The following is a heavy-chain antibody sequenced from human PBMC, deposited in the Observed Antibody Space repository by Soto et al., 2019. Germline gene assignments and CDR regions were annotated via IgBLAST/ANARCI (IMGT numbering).Heavy chain of an antibody. V-gene: IGHV1-69*13. D-gene: IGHD3-22*01. CDR1: GYTFTSYG. CDR3: ARSDSSVVVVINHLQPNWFDP. Sequence: QVQLVQSGAEVKDPGASVKVSCKASGYTFTSYGVSWVRQAPGQGLEWMGGIIPIFGTANYAQKFQGRVTITADESTSTAYMELSSLRSEDTAVYYCARSDSSVVVVINHLQPNWFDPWGQGTLVTVSS. J-gene: IGHJ5*02. CDR2: IIPIFGTA.